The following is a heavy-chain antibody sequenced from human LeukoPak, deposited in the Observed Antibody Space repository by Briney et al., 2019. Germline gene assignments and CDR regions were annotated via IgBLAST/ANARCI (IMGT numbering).Heavy chain of an antibody. CDR3: AKEGYYYGSGSYPFDY. Sequence: PGGSLRLSCAASGFTFSSYVMSWVRQAPGKGLEWVSAISGSGGSTYYADSVKGRFTISRDNSKNTLYLQMNSLRAEDTAVYYCAKEGYYYGSGSYPFDYWGQGTLVTVSS. CDR1: GFTFSSYV. J-gene: IGHJ4*02. V-gene: IGHV3-23*01. D-gene: IGHD3-10*01. CDR2: ISGSGGST.